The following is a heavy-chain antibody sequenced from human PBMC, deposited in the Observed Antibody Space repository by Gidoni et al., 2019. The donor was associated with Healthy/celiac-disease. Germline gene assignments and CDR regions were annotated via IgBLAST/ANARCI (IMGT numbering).Heavy chain of an antibody. D-gene: IGHD1-26*01. CDR1: GFPFIISW. CDR2: TKLEGSEK. CDR3: ASDRPTVGAPYYYSYYGMDV. J-gene: IGHJ6*02. Sequence: EVQLVESGGGVVQPGGSLILSCAASGFPFIISWRTWVRQAPGKGLGWVANTKLEGSEKYEVDSVKGRFTISRDNATNSLYLHMNSLRAEDTAVYDCASDRPTVGAPYYYSYYGMDVWGQGTTVTVSS. V-gene: IGHV3-7*01.